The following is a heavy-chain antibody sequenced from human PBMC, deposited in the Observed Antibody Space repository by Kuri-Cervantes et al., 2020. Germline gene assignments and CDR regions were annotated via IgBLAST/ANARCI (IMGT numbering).Heavy chain of an antibody. D-gene: IGHD3-16*02. CDR2: IYYTGNG. V-gene: IGHV4-59*01. Sequence: SETLSLTCTVSGGSISSYYWSWIRQPAGKGLEWIGYIYYTGNGKCNPSLKSRVTISVDMSKNQFSLKVNSVTAADTAVYYCARESRYDYAWGSYRYFDYWGQGALVTVSS. CDR1: GGSISSYY. J-gene: IGHJ4*02. CDR3: ARESRYDYAWGSYRYFDY.